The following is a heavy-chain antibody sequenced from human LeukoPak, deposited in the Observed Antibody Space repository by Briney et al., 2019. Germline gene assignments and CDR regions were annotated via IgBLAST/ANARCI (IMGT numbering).Heavy chain of an antibody. D-gene: IGHD6-19*01. V-gene: IGHV3-21*01. CDR1: GFTFSSYS. Sequence: GGSLRLSCAASGFTFSSYSMNWVRQAPGRGLEWVSSISSSSSYIYYADSVKGRFTISRDNAKNSLYLQMNSLRAEDTAVYYCARPRATGIAVAGIGYWGQGTLVAVSS. J-gene: IGHJ4*02. CDR2: ISSSSSYI. CDR3: ARPRATGIAVAGIGY.